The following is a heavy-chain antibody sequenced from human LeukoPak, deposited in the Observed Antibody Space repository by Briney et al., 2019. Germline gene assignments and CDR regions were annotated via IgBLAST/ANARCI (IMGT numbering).Heavy chain of an antibody. CDR1: GYTFTGYY. V-gene: IGHV1-2*02. J-gene: IGHJ4*02. CDR2: INPNSGGT. CDR3: ARVGLPDYYDSSGYYYAY. Sequence: GASVKVSCKASGYTFTGYYMHWVRQAPGQGLEWMGWINPNSGGTNYAQKFQGRVTMTRDTSISTAYMELSGLRSDDTAVYYCARVGLPDYYDSSGYYYAYWGQGTLVTVSS. D-gene: IGHD3-22*01.